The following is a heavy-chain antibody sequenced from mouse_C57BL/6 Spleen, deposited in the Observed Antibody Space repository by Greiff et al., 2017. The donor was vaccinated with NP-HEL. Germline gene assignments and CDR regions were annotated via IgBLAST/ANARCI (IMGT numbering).Heavy chain of an antibody. V-gene: IGHV10-1*01. J-gene: IGHJ4*01. D-gene: IGHD2-12*01. CDR1: GFSFNTYA. CDR2: IRSKSNNYAT. CDR3: VRQGVTIYYAMDY. Sequence: EVKLVESGGGLVQPKGSLKLSCAASGFSFNTYAMNWVRQAPGKGLEWVARIRSKSNNYATYYADSVKDRFTISRDDSESMLYLQMNNLKTEDTAMYYCVRQGVTIYYAMDYWGQGTSVTVSS.